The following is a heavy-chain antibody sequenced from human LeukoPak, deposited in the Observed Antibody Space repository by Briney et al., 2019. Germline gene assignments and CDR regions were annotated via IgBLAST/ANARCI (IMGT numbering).Heavy chain of an antibody. D-gene: IGHD3-3*01. CDR2: AFYSGST. J-gene: IGHJ5*02. V-gene: IGHV4-39*01. CDR3: ADYDVSSGRPLDP. CDR1: GGFVTSNDFY. Sequence: SETLSLTCTVSGGFVTSNDFYWGWIRQPPGGGLEWVGAAFYSGSTYYNPSLKSRATISGDTSKNQFSLKLTSVTAADTAVYYCADYDVSSGRPLDPWGQGTLVTVSS.